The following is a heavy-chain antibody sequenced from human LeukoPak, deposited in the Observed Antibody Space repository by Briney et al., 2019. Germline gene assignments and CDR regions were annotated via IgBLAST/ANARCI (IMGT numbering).Heavy chain of an antibody. CDR3: ARELAGYYFDY. CDR2: IYYSGST. J-gene: IGHJ4*02. D-gene: IGHD3-10*01. CDR1: GGSIRSGDYY. V-gene: IGHV4-30-4*01. Sequence: PSETLSLTCTVSGGSIRSGDYYWSWIRQPPGKGLEWIGYIYYSGSTYYNPSLKSRVTISVVTSKNQFSLKLSSVTAADTAVYYCARELAGYYFDYWGQGTLVTVSS.